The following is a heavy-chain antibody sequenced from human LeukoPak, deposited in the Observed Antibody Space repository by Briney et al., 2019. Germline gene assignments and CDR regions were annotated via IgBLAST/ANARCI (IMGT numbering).Heavy chain of an antibody. CDR3: VKVGTDMVAGGYFDY. CDR2: ISSNGGST. D-gene: IGHD5-12*01. CDR1: GFTFSSYA. J-gene: IGHJ4*02. Sequence: PAGSLRLSCSVSGFTFSSYAMHWVRQAPGKGLEYVSSISSNGGSTYYADSVKGRFTISRDNSKNTLYLQMSSLRAEDTAVYYCVKVGTDMVAGGYFDYWGQGTPVSVSS. V-gene: IGHV3-64D*06.